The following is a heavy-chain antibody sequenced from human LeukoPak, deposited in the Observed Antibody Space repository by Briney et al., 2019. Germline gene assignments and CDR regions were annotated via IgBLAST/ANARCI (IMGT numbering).Heavy chain of an antibody. CDR1: GDSVASINGA. CDR3: ARDVGNSGWYTFDF. CDR2: TYYRSKWYN. V-gene: IGHV6-1*01. Sequence: SQTLSLTCAISGDSVASINGAWNWIRQSPSRGLEWLGRTYYRSKWYNGYAVSVQGRITINPDTSKNQFSLQLNSVTPEDTAVYYCARDVGNSGWYTFDFWGQGTLVTVSS. J-gene: IGHJ4*02. D-gene: IGHD6-19*01.